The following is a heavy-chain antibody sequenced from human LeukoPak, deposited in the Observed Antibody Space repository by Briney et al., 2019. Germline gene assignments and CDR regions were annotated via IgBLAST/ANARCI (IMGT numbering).Heavy chain of an antibody. Sequence: GASVKVSCKASGYTFTGYYMHWVRQAPGQGLEWMGWINPNSGGTNYAQKFQGRVTMTRDTSTSTVYMELSSLRSEDTAVYYCAIAEFTIFGPDYWGQGTLVTVSS. J-gene: IGHJ4*02. CDR1: GYTFTGYY. CDR2: INPNSGGT. V-gene: IGHV1-2*02. D-gene: IGHD3-3*01. CDR3: AIAEFTIFGPDY.